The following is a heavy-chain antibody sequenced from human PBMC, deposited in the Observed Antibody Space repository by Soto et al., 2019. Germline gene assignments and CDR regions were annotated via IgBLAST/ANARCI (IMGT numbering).Heavy chain of an antibody. CDR3: ARSSIAARLGYYYYGMDV. Sequence: SVKVSCKASGGTFSSYAISWVRQAPGQGLEWMGGIIPIFGTANYAQKFQGRVTITADESTSTAYMELSSLRSEDTAVYYCARSSIAARLGYYYYGMDVWGQGTTVTVSS. CDR2: IIPIFGTA. V-gene: IGHV1-69*13. CDR1: GGTFSSYA. J-gene: IGHJ6*02. D-gene: IGHD6-6*01.